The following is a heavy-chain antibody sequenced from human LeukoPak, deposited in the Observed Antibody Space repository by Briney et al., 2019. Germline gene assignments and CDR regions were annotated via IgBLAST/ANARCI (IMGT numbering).Heavy chain of an antibody. J-gene: IGHJ3*02. CDR3: ARDLRDTMIPDAFDI. V-gene: IGHV4-4*07. Sequence: PSETLSLTCTVSGGSISSYYWSWIRQPAGKGLEWIGRIYTSGSTNYNPSLKSRVTMSVDTSKDQFSLKPSSVTAADTAVYYCARDLRDTMIPDAFDIWGQGTMVTVSS. CDR1: GGSISSYY. CDR2: IYTSGST. D-gene: IGHD3-22*01.